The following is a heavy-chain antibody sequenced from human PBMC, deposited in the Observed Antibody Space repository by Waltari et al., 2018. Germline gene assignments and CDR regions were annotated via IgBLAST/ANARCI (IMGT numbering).Heavy chain of an antibody. CDR1: GFNFRVYG. Sequence: EVQLGESGGGLVQPGGSRRLSCAASGFNFRVYGMHWVRQAPGKGLEWVSYMTSDERTIYYADSVEGRFTISRDNAKGSVYLQMNSLRAEDTAVYYCARSVEVAFDVWGQGTMVTVSS. J-gene: IGHJ3*01. V-gene: IGHV3-48*01. CDR2: MTSDERTI. CDR3: ARSVEVAFDV.